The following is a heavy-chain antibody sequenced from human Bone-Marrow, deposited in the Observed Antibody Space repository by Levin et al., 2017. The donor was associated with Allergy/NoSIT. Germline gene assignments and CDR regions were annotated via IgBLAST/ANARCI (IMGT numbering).Heavy chain of an antibody. Sequence: PGGSLRLSCAASGFTFSDYYMSWIRQAPGKGLEWVSFISENSNNIKYADSVKGRFTLSRDNANNSLYLQMNSLRAEDTAVYYCVRDSESVVIIPPVRSGKQPPDDPWGQGTLVTVSS. V-gene: IGHV3-11*06. D-gene: IGHD4-23*01. CDR3: VRDSESVVIIPPVRSGKQPPDDP. J-gene: IGHJ5*02. CDR2: ISENSNNI. CDR1: GFTFSDYY.